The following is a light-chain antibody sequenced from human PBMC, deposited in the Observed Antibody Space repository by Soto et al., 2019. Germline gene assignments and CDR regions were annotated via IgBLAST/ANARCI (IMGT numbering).Light chain of an antibody. CDR3: MQALQTPLT. Sequence: DIVMTQSPLSLRVTPGEPASISVMSIQSLRHSNGYNYLVWYLQKPGQSPQLLIYLGSYRASGVPDRFSGSGSRTDFTLKISRVEAEDVGVYYCMQALQTPLTFGGGTKVDIK. J-gene: IGKJ4*01. CDR2: LGS. CDR1: QSLRHSNGYNY. V-gene: IGKV2-28*01.